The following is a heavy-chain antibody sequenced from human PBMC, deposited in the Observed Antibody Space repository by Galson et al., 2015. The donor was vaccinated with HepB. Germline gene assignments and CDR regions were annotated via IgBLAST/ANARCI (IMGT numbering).Heavy chain of an antibody. CDR3: AKQVGSGWNNIDY. V-gene: IGHV3-30*02. Sequence: SLRLSCAASGFTFTSYGMHWVRQAPGKGLGWVAFIRYDGSNQYYADSVKGRFTISRDNSKNTLYLQMNSLRAEDTAVYYCAKQVGSGWNNIDYWGQGTLVTVSS. CDR1: GFTFTSYG. CDR2: IRYDGSNQ. J-gene: IGHJ4*02. D-gene: IGHD6-19*01.